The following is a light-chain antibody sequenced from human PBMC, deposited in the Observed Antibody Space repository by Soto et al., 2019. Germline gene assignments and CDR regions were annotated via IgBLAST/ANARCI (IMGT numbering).Light chain of an antibody. Sequence: QSVLTQPPSASGTPGQRVTISCSGSSSNIGRNYVYWSQHLPGTAPKLLIYRNNLRPSGVPDRFSGSKSGTSASLVISGLLSEDEADYYCVTWDDSLSGYVFGTGPEVTVL. CDR3: VTWDDSLSGYV. CDR2: RNN. V-gene: IGLV1-47*01. CDR1: SSNIGRNY. J-gene: IGLJ1*01.